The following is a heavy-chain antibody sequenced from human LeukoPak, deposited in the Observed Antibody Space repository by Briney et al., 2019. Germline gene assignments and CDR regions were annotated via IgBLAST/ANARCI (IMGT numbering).Heavy chain of an antibody. CDR3: ARGRGWLEDY. J-gene: IGHJ4*02. CDR2: IWYDGGNK. Sequence: PGRSLRLSCAASGFTFSNYGMHWVRQAPGKGLEWVAVIWYDGGNKYYADSVKGRFTISRDNSKNTLYLQMNSLRAEDTAVYYCARGRGWLEDYWGQGTLVTVSS. CDR1: GFTFSNYG. V-gene: IGHV3-33*01. D-gene: IGHD5-12*01.